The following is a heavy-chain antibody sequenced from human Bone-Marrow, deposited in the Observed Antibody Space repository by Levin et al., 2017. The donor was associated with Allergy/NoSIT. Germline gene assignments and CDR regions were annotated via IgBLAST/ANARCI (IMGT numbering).Heavy chain of an antibody. CDR3: ASSAPYSSLYNWFDP. CDR1: GFTFSDYY. Sequence: GGSLRLSCAASGFTFSDYYMSWIRQAPGKGLEWVSYISSSGSTIYYADSVKGRFTISRDNAKNSLYLQMNSLRAEDTAVYYCASSAPYSSLYNWFDPWGQGTLVTVSS. CDR2: ISSSGSTI. V-gene: IGHV3-11*01. D-gene: IGHD4-11*01. J-gene: IGHJ5*02.